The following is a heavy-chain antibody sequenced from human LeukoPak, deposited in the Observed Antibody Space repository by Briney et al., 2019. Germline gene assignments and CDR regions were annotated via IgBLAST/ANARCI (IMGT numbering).Heavy chain of an antibody. J-gene: IGHJ4*02. D-gene: IGHD2-15*01. V-gene: IGHV3-21*01. CDR2: ISGSRTFI. CDR1: GFTFRGYT. Sequence: GGSLRLSCAASGFTFRGYTMNWVRQAPGKWLEWVSSISGSRTFIYYGDSVKGRFSISRDNARNSLSLQMDSLRAEDTAVYYCARRNVVVGGLDYWGQGTLVTVSA. CDR3: ARRNVVVGGLDY.